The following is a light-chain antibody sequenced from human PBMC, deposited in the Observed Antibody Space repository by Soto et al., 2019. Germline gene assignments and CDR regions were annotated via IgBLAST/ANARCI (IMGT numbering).Light chain of an antibody. V-gene: IGLV2-23*01. CDR3: CSYAGGASVV. CDR1: SSDFGRYNL. Sequence: QSALTQPASVSGSPGQSITISCTGTSSDFGRYNLVSWYQQHPGKAPKLIIYEDIERPSGVSDRFSGSKSGNTASLTISGLQTEYEAEYYCCSYAGGASVVFGGGTKLTVL. CDR2: EDI. J-gene: IGLJ2*01.